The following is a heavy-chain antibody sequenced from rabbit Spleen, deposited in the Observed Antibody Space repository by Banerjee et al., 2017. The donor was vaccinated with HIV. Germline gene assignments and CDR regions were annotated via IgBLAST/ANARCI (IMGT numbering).Heavy chain of an antibody. CDR2: IYSGSSGDT. CDR1: GFSFSSRYY. J-gene: IGHJ4*01. D-gene: IGHD2-1*01. V-gene: IGHV1S40*01. CDR3: ARDAAGYTGYGDATL. Sequence: QSLEESGGDLVKPGASLTLTCTASGFSFSSRYYMCWVRQAPGKGLEWIACIYSGSSGDTYYASWAKGRFTISKTSSTTVTLQMTGLTAADTATYFCARDAAGYTGYGDATLWGPGTLVTVS.